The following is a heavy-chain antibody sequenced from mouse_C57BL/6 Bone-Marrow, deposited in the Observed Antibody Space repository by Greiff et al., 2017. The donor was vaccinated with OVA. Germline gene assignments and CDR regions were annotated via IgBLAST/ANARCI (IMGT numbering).Heavy chain of an antibody. V-gene: IGHV2-6-1*01. CDR1: GFSLTSYG. J-gene: IGHJ1*03. Sequence: VQRVESGPGLVAPSQSLSITCTVSGFSLTSYGVHWVRQPPGKGLEWLVVIWSDGSTTYNSALKSRLSISKDNSKSQVFLKMHRHQTDAAAMYYCARHGDVEGYFDVWGTGTTVTVSS. D-gene: IGHD3-3*01. CDR2: IWSDGST. CDR3: ARHGDVEGYFDV.